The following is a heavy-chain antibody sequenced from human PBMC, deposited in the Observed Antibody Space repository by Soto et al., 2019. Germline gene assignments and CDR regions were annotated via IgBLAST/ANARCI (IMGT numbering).Heavy chain of an antibody. D-gene: IGHD5-12*01. CDR3: AKGYTGDRGYDFFNY. J-gene: IGHJ4*02. CDR2: IRASGGT. CDR1: GVPFTSYA. Sequence: GGSLRLSCAASGVPFTSYAMTWVRQAPGKGLEWVSTIRASGGTYFADSVEGRFTISRDNSKNTMYLQMNSLRAEDTAVYYCAKGYTGDRGYDFFNYWGQGTLVTVSS. V-gene: IGHV3-23*01.